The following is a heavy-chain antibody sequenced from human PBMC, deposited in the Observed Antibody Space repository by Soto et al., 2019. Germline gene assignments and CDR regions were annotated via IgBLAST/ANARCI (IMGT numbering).Heavy chain of an antibody. D-gene: IGHD2-15*01. CDR1: GGSINNYY. CDR2: TYYSGST. CDR3: ARYSGGYCSGGSRDWFDP. J-gene: IGHJ5*02. Sequence: PSETLSLTCTVSGGSINNYYWSWIRQPPGKGLEWIGYTYYSGSTNNNPSLKSRVTISVDTSKNQFSLKLSSVTAADTAMYYCARYSGGYCSGGSRDWFDPWGQGTLVTVSS. V-gene: IGHV4-59*01.